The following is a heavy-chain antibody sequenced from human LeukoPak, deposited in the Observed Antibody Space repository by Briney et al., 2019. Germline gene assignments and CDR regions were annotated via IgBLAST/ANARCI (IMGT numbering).Heavy chain of an antibody. Sequence: GGSLRLSCAASGFTFSSYAMSWVRQAPGKGLEGVSAISGSGGSTYYADSVKGRFNISRDNSKNTLYLQMNSLRAEDTAVYYCAKDLLLGDYEPFDYWGQGTLVTVSS. CDR3: AKDLLLGDYEPFDY. CDR1: GFTFSSYA. V-gene: IGHV3-23*01. D-gene: IGHD4-17*01. J-gene: IGHJ4*02. CDR2: ISGSGGST.